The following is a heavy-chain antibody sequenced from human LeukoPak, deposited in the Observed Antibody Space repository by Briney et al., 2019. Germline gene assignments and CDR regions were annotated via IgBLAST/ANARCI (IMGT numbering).Heavy chain of an antibody. V-gene: IGHV3-30*02. D-gene: IGHD2-21*02. J-gene: IGHJ5*02. CDR1: GFTFSRHG. CDR3: ARETSLYCTGNDCYWAFDR. Sequence: GGSLRLTCAASGFTFSRHGMHWVRQAPGKGLEWVAFIRYDGSDKYYADSVKGRFTTSRDNAKNSLYLQINSLRAEDTAVYYCARETSLYCTGNDCYWAFDRWGQGTLVTVSS. CDR2: IRYDGSDK.